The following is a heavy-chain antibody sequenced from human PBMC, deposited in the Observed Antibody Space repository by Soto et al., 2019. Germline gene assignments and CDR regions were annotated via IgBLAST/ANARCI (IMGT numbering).Heavy chain of an antibody. CDR3: ARDEVLRYFDWLSNWFDP. J-gene: IGHJ5*02. Sequence: PGGSLRLSCAASGFTFSSYSMNWVRQAPGKGLEWVSSISSSSSSYIYYADSVKGRFTISRDNAKNSLYLQMNSLRAEDTAVYYCARDEVLRYFDWLSNWFDPWGQGTLVTVSS. CDR1: GFTFSSYS. CDR2: ISSSSSSYI. V-gene: IGHV3-21*01. D-gene: IGHD3-9*01.